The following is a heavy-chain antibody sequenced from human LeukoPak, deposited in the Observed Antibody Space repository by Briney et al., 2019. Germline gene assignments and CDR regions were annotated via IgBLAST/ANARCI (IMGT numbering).Heavy chain of an antibody. J-gene: IGHJ5*02. D-gene: IGHD6-13*01. CDR3: ARYRAAAGFDP. CDR2: IYYSGST. V-gene: IGHV4-39*01. Sequence: PSETLSLTCTVSGGSISSSSYYWGWIRQPPGKGLEWIGSIYYSGSTYYNPSLKSRVTISVDTSKNQFSLKPSSVTAADTAVYYCARYRAAAGFDPWGQGTLVTVSS. CDR1: GGSISSSSYY.